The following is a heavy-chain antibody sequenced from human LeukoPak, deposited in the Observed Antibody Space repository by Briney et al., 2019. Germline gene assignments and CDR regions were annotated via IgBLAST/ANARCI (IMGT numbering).Heavy chain of an antibody. CDR1: GGTFSSYA. Sequence: SVKVSCKASGGTFSSYAISWVRQAPGQGLEWMGGIIPIFGTANYAQKFQGRVTITADESTSTAYMELSSLRSEDTAVYYCARSSGYELHFDYWGQGTLVTVSS. D-gene: IGHD5-12*01. CDR2: IIPIFGTA. CDR3: ARSSGYELHFDY. J-gene: IGHJ4*02. V-gene: IGHV1-69*13.